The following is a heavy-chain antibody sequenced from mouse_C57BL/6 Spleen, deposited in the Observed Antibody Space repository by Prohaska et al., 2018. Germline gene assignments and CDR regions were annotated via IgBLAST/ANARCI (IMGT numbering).Heavy chain of an antibody. Sequence: EVQLVESGGGLVQPKGSLKLSCAASGFSFNTYAMNWVRQAPGKGLEWVDCIRSKSNNYATYYADLVKDRFTIAREDSESMLYLQMNNLKTEDTAMYYCVRPEGGSSYAMDYWGQGTSVTVSS. CDR1: GFSFNTYA. J-gene: IGHJ4*01. CDR3: VRPEGGSSYAMDY. D-gene: IGHD1-1*01. CDR2: IRSKSNNYAT. V-gene: IGHV10-1*01.